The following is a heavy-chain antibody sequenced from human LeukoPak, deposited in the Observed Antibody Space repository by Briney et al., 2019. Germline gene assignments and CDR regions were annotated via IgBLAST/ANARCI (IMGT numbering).Heavy chain of an antibody. CDR1: GYTFTDYY. J-gene: IGHJ4*02. Sequence: ASVKVSCKASGYTFTDYYMHRVRQAPGQGLEWMGWIHPNSGDTKYAQKFQGRVTMTRDTSISTAYMEVSSLRSDDTAVYYCARAAKWELLRGGLDYWGQGTLVTVSS. CDR3: ARAAKWELLRGGLDY. D-gene: IGHD1-26*01. V-gene: IGHV1-2*02. CDR2: IHPNSGDT.